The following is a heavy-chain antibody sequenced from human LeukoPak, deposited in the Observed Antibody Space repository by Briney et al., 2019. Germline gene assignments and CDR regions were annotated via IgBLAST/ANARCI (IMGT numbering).Heavy chain of an antibody. D-gene: IGHD2-15*01. V-gene: IGHV1-18*01. J-gene: IGHJ4*02. Sequence: ASVTVSCKPSGYTFTHYDICWVRQAPGQGLEWMGRISPYNGDTYYAQKPQGRVTMTTDTSTRTAYLQLESLTSDDTAVYYCARKRGGCYPDWGQGTLVIVSS. CDR1: GYTFTHYD. CDR3: ARKRGGCYPD. CDR2: ISPYNGDT.